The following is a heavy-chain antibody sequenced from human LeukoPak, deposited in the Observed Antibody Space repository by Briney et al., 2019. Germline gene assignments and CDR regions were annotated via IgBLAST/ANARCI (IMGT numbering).Heavy chain of an antibody. CDR3: ARVRAASGAFDI. V-gene: IGHV4-38-2*02. CDR2: IYHSGST. Sequence: SETLSLTCTVSGYSISSGYYWGWIRQPPGKGLEWIGSIYHSGSTYYNPSLKSRVTISVDTSKNQFSLKLSSVTAADTAVYYCARVRAASGAFDIWGQGTMVTVSS. D-gene: IGHD3-10*01. J-gene: IGHJ3*02. CDR1: GYSISSGYY.